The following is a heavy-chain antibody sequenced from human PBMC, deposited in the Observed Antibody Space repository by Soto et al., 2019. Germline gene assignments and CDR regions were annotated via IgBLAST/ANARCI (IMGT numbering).Heavy chain of an antibody. D-gene: IGHD3-3*01. J-gene: IGHJ4*02. CDR3: AKGRYDFWSPYYFDS. CDR2: ITWNSRVL. Sequence: PGGSLRLSCGGTGLNFEDFAIHWGRQAPGKGLECVSGITWNSRVLAYADSVKGRFTISRDNARNSLYLQMDSLRDEYTALYYCAKGRYDFWSPYYFDSWGQGTLVTVSS. CDR1: GLNFEDFA. V-gene: IGHV3-9*01.